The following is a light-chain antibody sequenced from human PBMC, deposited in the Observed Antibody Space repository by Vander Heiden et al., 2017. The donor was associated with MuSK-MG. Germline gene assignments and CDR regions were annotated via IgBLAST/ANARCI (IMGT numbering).Light chain of an antibody. Sequence: FELTQPPALSLSPGQTASTTCSGAAFPRTYAYWYQQKSGQAPVLVIFEGNKRPSGIPERFSASTSGTVATLTISGAQVDDEGDYYCYSTAGSVNQFGGGTKLTVL. CDR3: YSTAGSVNQ. V-gene: IGLV3-10*01. J-gene: IGLJ3*02. CDR1: AFPRTY. CDR2: EGN.